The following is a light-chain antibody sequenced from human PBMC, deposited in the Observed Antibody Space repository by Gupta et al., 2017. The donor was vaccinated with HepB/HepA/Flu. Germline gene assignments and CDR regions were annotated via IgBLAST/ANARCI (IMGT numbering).Light chain of an antibody. V-gene: IGKV3-11*01. CDR1: QSVSSY. CDR3: QRRSNWPLT. J-gene: IGKJ4*01. Sequence: EIVMTQSPATLSLSPGERATLSCRASQSVSSYLAWYQQKPGQAPRLLIYDASNRATGIPARFSGSGSGTDFTLTISSLEPEDFAVYYCQRRSNWPLTFAGGTKVEIK. CDR2: DAS.